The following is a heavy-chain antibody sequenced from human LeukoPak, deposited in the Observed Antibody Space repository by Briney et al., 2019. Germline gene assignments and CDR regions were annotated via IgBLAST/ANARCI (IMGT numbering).Heavy chain of an antibody. V-gene: IGHV3-21*01. Sequence: GGSLRLSCAASGFTFSSYAMSWVRQAPGKGLEWVSSISSSSSYIYYADSVKGRFTISRDNAKNSLYLQMNSLRAEDTAVYYCARGRGTTYYYDSSGYYYDYWGQGTLVTVSS. J-gene: IGHJ4*02. CDR3: ARGRGTTYYYDSSGYYYDY. CDR1: GFTFSSYA. CDR2: ISSSSSYI. D-gene: IGHD3-22*01.